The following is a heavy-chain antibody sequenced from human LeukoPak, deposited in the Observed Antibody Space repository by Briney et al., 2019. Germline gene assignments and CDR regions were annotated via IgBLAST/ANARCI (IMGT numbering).Heavy chain of an antibody. CDR2: IRYDGSNK. D-gene: IGHD3-22*01. J-gene: IGHJ3*02. Sequence: PGGSLRLSCAASGFTFSSYGMHWVRQAPGKGLEWVAFIRYDGSNKYYADSVKGRFTISRDNSKNTLYLQMNSLRAEDTAVYYCFSSGNNAFDIWGQGTMVTVSS. CDR3: FSSGNNAFDI. CDR1: GFTFSSYG. V-gene: IGHV3-30*02.